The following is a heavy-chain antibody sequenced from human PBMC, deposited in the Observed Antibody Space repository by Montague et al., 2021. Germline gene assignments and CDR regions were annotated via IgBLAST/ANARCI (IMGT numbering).Heavy chain of an antibody. CDR2: VRHIGST. CDR3: ASDRGPFDY. J-gene: IGHJ4*02. Sequence: SETLSLTCGVYGGSLSEYYWTWIRQSPAKGLEWIGVVRHIGSTSYNPSLKSRVTMSVDKSKNQFSLKLRSVTAADTAVYYCASDRGPFDYWGQGTVVTVSS. CDR1: GGSLSEYY. V-gene: IGHV4-34*01. D-gene: IGHD3-10*01.